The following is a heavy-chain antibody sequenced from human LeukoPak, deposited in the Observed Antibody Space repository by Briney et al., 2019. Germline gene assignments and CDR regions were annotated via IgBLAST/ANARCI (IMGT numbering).Heavy chain of an antibody. Sequence: GGSLRLSCVASGFSLSSYWVHWVRQAPGKGLVWVSRINIEGSTTTYADSVKGRFTISRDNAKKTVSLQMNSLRAEDTAVYYCVSDHTGHDDYWGQGTLVTVSS. V-gene: IGHV3-74*03. CDR3: VSDHTGHDDY. D-gene: IGHD1-1*01. CDR1: GFSLSSYW. J-gene: IGHJ4*02. CDR2: INIEGSTT.